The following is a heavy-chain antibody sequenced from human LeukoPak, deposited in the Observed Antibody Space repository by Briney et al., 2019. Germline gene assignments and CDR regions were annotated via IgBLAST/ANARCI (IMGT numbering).Heavy chain of an antibody. Sequence: PSETLSLTCTVSGGSISTYYWSLIRQPAGKGLEWIGRIYASGNTNYNPSLKSRVTMSLDTSKNQFSLRLTSVTAVDTAVYYCTREYSSSSGKNAFDVWGQGTMVTVSS. CDR2: IYASGNT. CDR1: GGSISTYY. J-gene: IGHJ3*01. CDR3: TREYSSSSGKNAFDV. V-gene: IGHV4-4*07. D-gene: IGHD6-6*01.